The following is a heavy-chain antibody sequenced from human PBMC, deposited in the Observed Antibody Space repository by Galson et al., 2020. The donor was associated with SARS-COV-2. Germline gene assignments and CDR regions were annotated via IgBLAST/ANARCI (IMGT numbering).Heavy chain of an antibody. Sequence: SETLSLTCTVSGGSISSYYWSWIRQPPGKGLEWIGYIYYSGSTNYNPSLKSRVTISVDTSKNQFSLKLSSVTAADTAVYYCARLIVPSEWLPNPYYYMDVWGKGTTVTVSS. CDR1: GGSISSYY. J-gene: IGHJ6*03. V-gene: IGHV4-59*08. CDR2: IYYSGST. CDR3: ARLIVPSEWLPNPYYYMDV. D-gene: IGHD3-3*01.